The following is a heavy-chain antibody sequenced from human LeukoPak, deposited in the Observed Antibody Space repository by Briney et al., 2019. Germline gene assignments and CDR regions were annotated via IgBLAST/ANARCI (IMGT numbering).Heavy chain of an antibody. D-gene: IGHD2/OR15-2a*01. CDR3: ARQTLTSLATDY. V-gene: IGHV5-51*01. Sequence: GESLKISCKGSGYSFTNYWIGWVRQMPGKGLEWMGIINPGDSDTRYSPSFRGQVTISADKSISTAYLQWSSLKASDTVIYYCARQTLTSLATDYWGQGTLVTVSS. J-gene: IGHJ4*02. CDR1: GYSFTNYW. CDR2: INPGDSDT.